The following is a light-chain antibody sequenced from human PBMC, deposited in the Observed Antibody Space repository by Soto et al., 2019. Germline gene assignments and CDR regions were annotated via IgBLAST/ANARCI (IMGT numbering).Light chain of an antibody. CDR1: SSDVGRYNY. CDR2: EVT. J-gene: IGLJ1*01. Sequence: QSALTQPASVSGAPGQSITISCTGTSSDVGRYNYVSWYQQYPGRAPKPLIYEVTNRPSGVSDRFLGSKSCNVVSMAISGIQTADVADYSCGSYTSSSSSVCATGTKATVL. V-gene: IGLV2-14*01. CDR3: GSYTSSSSSV.